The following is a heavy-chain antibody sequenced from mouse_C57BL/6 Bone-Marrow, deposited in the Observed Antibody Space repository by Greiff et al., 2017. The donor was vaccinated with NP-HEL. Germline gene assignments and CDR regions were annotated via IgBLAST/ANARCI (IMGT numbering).Heavy chain of an antibody. CDR2: ISNGGGST. Sequence: EVKLVESGAGLVQPGGSLKLSCAASGFTFSDYYMYWVRQTPEKRLEWVAYISNGGGSTYYPDTVKGRFTISRDNAKNTLYLQMSRLKSEDTARYYCARHYWGKGTTLTVSS. CDR3: ARHY. CDR1: GFTFSDYY. J-gene: IGHJ2*01. V-gene: IGHV5-12*01.